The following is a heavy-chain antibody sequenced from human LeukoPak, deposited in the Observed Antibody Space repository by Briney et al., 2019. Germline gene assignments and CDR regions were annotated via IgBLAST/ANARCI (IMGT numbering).Heavy chain of an antibody. CDR3: ANMRIAVAGTGSAFDI. CDR2: ISGSGGST. J-gene: IGHJ3*02. Sequence: GGSLRLSCAASGFTFSSYAMSWVRQAPGRGLEWVSAISGSGGSTYYADSVKGRFTISRDNSKNTLYLQMNSLRAEDTAVYYCANMRIAVAGTGSAFDIWGQGTMVTVSS. V-gene: IGHV3-23*01. D-gene: IGHD6-19*01. CDR1: GFTFSSYA.